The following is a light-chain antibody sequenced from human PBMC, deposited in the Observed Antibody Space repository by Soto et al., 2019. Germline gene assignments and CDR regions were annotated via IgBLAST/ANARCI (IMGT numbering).Light chain of an antibody. Sequence: SYELTQPPSVSVSPGQTARITCSGDELPKEYAYWYQQKPGQAPLLVIYKDTERPSGIPGRFSASSSGTTVTLTISGVQAEDEGDYYCLSADSSRLYVFGTGTKVTVL. CDR3: LSADSSRLYV. J-gene: IGLJ1*01. CDR1: ELPKEY. V-gene: IGLV3-25*02. CDR2: KDT.